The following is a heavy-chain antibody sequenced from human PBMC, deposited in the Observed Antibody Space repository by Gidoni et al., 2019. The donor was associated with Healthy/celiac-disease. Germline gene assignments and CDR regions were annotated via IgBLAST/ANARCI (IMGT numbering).Heavy chain of an antibody. V-gene: IGHV3-9*01. J-gene: IGHJ3*02. CDR3: AKVWSSGRTTDAFDI. D-gene: IGHD6-19*01. CDR1: GFTFDDYA. CDR2: ISWNSGSI. Sequence: EVQLVESGGGLVQPGRSLRLACAASGFTFDDYAMHWVRQAPGKGLEWVSGISWNSGSIGYADSVKGRFTISRDNAKNSLYLQMNSLRAEDTALYYCAKVWSSGRTTDAFDIWGQGTMVTVSS.